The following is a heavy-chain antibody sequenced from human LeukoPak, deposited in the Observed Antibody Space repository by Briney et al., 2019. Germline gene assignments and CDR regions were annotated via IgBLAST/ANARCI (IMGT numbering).Heavy chain of an antibody. Sequence: GSSVKVSCKASGGTFSSYAISWVRQAPGQGLEWMGGIIPIFGTANYAQKFQGRVTITADESTSTAYMELSSLRSEDTAVYYCARGKDVLRFLEWSHYFDYWGQGTLVTVSS. V-gene: IGHV1-69*01. CDR2: IIPIFGTA. D-gene: IGHD3-3*01. CDR3: ARGKDVLRFLEWSHYFDY. J-gene: IGHJ4*02. CDR1: GGTFSSYA.